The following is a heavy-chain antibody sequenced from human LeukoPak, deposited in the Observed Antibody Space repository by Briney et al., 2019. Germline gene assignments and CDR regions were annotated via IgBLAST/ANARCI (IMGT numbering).Heavy chain of an antibody. V-gene: IGHV4-39*01. J-gene: IGHJ4*02. CDR3: ARHSFGSGWYSPFDS. CDR1: GDSVSRSIHY. CDR2: MFSSMTT. Sequence: SETLSLTCTVSGDSVSRSIHYWGWIRQSPGKGLEWIGSMFSSMTTHYSPSLKSRVTISVDTSKNQFSLKLSSVTAADTAVYYCARHSFGSGWYSPFDSWGQGTLVTVSS. D-gene: IGHD6-19*01.